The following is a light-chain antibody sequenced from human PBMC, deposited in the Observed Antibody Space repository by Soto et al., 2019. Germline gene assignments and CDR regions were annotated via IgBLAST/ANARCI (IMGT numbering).Light chain of an antibody. CDR3: QQYNSYPLT. V-gene: IGKV1-5*03. J-gene: IGKJ4*01. Sequence: DIQMTQSPSTLSASVGDRVTIACRASQSISSWLAWYQQKPGKAPKLLIYKASSLESGVPSRFSGSGSGTXXXXXXXXXXXXXFATYYCQQYNSYPLTXXGXXXVEXX. CDR1: QSISSW. CDR2: KAS.